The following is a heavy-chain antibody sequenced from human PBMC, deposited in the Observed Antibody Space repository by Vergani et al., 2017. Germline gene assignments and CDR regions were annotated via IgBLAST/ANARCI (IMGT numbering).Heavy chain of an antibody. J-gene: IGHJ4*02. D-gene: IGHD3-10*01. V-gene: IGHV3-30*02. CDR1: GFSVSNSG. Sequence: QVQLVESGGGVVQPGGSLRLSCVASGFSVSNSGMHWVRQTPGKGLEWVAFIQYDGSDIFYADFVEGRFTISRDNSKNSLYLQMRSLRFDDTAVYYCANEGSANGIRGWLDHGGQGALVTVSS. CDR2: IQYDGSDI. CDR3: ANEGSANGIRGWLDH.